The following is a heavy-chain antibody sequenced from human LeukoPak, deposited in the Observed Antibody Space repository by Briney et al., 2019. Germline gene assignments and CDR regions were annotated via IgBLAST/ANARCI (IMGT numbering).Heavy chain of an antibody. J-gene: IGHJ3*02. CDR2: IYYSGST. CDR1: GGSISSYY. Sequence: SETLSLTCTVSGGSISSYYWSWIRQPPGKGLEWIGHIYYSGSTYYNPSLKSRVTISVDTSKNQFSLKLSSVTAADTAVYYCARERYGSSAGGLDAFDIWGQGTMVTVSS. CDR3: ARERYGSSAGGLDAFDI. D-gene: IGHD6-6*01. V-gene: IGHV4-59*12.